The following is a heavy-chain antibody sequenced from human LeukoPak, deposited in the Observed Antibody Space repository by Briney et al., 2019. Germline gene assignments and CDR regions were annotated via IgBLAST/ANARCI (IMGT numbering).Heavy chain of an antibody. J-gene: IGHJ6*03. V-gene: IGHV7-4-1*02. Sequence: ASVTVSFKASGYTFTSYAMKWVRQAPGQGLEWIGWINTNTGNPTYSQGFTGRVVFSFDTSVSTAYLQISSLKAEDTAVYYCARDPGLARKPYYYYYYMDVWGKGTTVTVSS. CDR3: ARDPGLARKPYYYYYYMDV. CDR2: INTNTGNP. D-gene: IGHD5-12*01. CDR1: GYTFTSYA.